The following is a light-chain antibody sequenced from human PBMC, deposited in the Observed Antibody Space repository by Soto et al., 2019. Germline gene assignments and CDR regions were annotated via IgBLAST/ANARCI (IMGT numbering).Light chain of an antibody. V-gene: IGKV2-28*01. J-gene: IGKJ2*01. CDR3: MQSSQTPFT. CDR1: QSLLHSNGNNY. CDR2: LGC. Sequence: DIVMTQSPLSLPVTPGEPASISCRSSQSLLHSNGNNYLDWYLQKPGQSPQLLVYLGCTRASGVPHRFIRSGSDSAFTLKITSVEAEDVGIYYCMQSSQTPFTFGQGTKLDVK.